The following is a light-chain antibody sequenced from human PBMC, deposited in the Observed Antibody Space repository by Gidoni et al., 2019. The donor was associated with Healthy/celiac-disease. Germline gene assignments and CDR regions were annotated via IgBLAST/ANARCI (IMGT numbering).Light chain of an antibody. CDR2: KAS. J-gene: IGKJ1*01. V-gene: IGKV1-5*03. CDR1: QSISSW. CDR3: QQYNSHRT. Sequence: DIQMTQSPSTLSASVGARVTITCRASQSISSWLAWYQQKPGKAPKLLIYKASSLESGVPSRFSGSGSGTEFTLTISSLQPDDFATYYCQQYNSHRTFGQGTKVEIK.